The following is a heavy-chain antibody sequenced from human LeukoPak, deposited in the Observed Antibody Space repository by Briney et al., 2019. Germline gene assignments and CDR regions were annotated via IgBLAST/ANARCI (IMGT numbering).Heavy chain of an antibody. J-gene: IGHJ4*02. CDR1: GFSVTNNY. CDR3: ARGVRGNYSPSDY. V-gene: IGHV3-53*01. Sequence: PGGSLRLSCAASGFSVTNNYMTWVRQAPGKGLEWVSTIYSGGGTYYADSVMGRFTISRDSSKNTLYLQMNSLRVEDTALYYCARGVRGNYSPSDYWGQGTLVTVSS. CDR2: IYSGGGT. D-gene: IGHD1-7*01.